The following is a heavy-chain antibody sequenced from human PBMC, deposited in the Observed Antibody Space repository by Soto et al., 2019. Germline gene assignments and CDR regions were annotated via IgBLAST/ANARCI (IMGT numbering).Heavy chain of an antibody. D-gene: IGHD3-10*01. CDR3: TRGEDNYGRPVMDV. CDR2: LRSKAYVRTT. J-gene: IGHJ6*02. CDR1: GFTFGDYD. Sequence: EVQLVESGGDLVKPGRSLRLSCTTSGFTFGDYDMSWIRQAPGKGLEWVGVLRSKAYVRTTHYAASVKGRFTISGDDSIRIAYLQMNSLKTEDTAVYYCTRGEDNYGRPVMDVWGQGTTVTVSS. V-gene: IGHV3-49*05.